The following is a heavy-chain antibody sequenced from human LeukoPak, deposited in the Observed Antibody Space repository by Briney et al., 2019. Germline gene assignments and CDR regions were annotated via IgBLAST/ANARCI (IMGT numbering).Heavy chain of an antibody. CDR3: ARKATGGTHSWFDP. J-gene: IGHJ5*02. CDR2: ITTYNGST. Sequence: GASVKVSCKASGYTFTSYGISWVRQAPGQGLEWMGWITTYNGSTNYAQKFQGRVTMTTDTSTSTAYMELRSLRSDDTAVYYCARKATGGTHSWFDPWGQGTPVTVSS. V-gene: IGHV1-18*01. D-gene: IGHD6-13*01. CDR1: GYTFTSYG.